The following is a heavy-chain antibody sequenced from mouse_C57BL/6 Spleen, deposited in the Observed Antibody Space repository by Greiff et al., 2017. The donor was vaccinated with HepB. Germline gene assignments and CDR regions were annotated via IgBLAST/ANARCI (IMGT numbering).Heavy chain of an antibody. V-gene: IGHV1-52*01. D-gene: IGHD2-10*01. J-gene: IGHJ4*01. CDR1: GYTFTSYW. CDR3: ARRPPSYPYYAMDY. CDR2: IDPSDSET. Sequence: QVQLQQPGAELVRPGSSVKLSCKASGYTFTSYWMHWVKQRPIQGLEWIGNIDPSDSETHYNQKFKDKATLTVDKSSSTAYMQLSSLTSEDSAVYYCARRPPSYPYYAMDYWGQGTSVTVSS.